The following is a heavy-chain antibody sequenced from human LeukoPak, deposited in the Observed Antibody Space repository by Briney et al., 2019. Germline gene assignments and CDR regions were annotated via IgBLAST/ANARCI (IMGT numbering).Heavy chain of an antibody. V-gene: IGHV3-48*03. CDR1: GFTFSSYE. CDR3: ARDSEYDILTGQGINFDY. CDR2: ISSSGSTI. D-gene: IGHD3-9*01. Sequence: GGSLRLSCAASGFTFSSYEMNWVRQAPGKGLEWVSYISSSGSTIYYADPVKGRFTISRDNAKNSLYLQMNSLRAEDTAVYYCARDSEYDILTGQGINFDYWGQGTLVTVSS. J-gene: IGHJ4*02.